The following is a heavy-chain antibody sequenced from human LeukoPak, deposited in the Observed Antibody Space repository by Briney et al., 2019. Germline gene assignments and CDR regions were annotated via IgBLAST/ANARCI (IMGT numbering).Heavy chain of an antibody. CDR3: AREGDSSSSAGYDYYYYCGMDV. J-gene: IGHJ6*02. CDR2: INPNSGGT. V-gene: IGHV1-2*02. Sequence: SVKLSCKLSGYTSTVFYMDWVRHAPGQGLGWMGWINPNSGGTNYAQTFQGKVTMTRDTSISTAYMELSRLRSDDTAVYYCAREGDSSSSAGYDYYYYCGMDVWGQASTVTVSS. D-gene: IGHD6-6*01. CDR1: GYTSTVFY.